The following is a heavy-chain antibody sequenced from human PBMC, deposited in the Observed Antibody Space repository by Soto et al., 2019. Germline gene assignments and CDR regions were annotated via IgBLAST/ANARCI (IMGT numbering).Heavy chain of an antibody. CDR1: GNSISTTNW. J-gene: IGHJ4*02. CDR3: ARDVGYHYDGSPSGQFDF. Sequence: PCETLSLTCVVSGNSISTTNWWSWVRQSPGKGLEWIGEIYHSGSTNYNPSLKSRVTISVDKSKNQFSLKLSSVTAADTAVYYCARDVGYHYDGSPSGQFDFWGQGTLVTVSS. D-gene: IGHD3-22*01. V-gene: IGHV4-4*02. CDR2: IYHSGST.